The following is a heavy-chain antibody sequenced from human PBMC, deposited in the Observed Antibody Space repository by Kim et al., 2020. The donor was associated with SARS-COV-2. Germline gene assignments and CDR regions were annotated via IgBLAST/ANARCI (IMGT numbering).Heavy chain of an antibody. V-gene: IGHV3-33*06. J-gene: IGHJ5*02. D-gene: IGHD6-19*01. CDR2: IGYDGNNK. Sequence: KGLEWLAVIGYDGNNKYYADSVKGRFTISRDNLKSTLFLQMNSLRAEDSAVYYCAKGPLRVAVVSWFDPWGQGTLVTVSS. CDR3: AKGPLRVAVVSWFDP.